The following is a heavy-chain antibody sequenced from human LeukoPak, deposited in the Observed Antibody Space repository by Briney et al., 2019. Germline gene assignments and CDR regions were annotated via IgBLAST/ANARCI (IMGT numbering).Heavy chain of an antibody. D-gene: IGHD3-22*01. CDR3: ARLRRNGDSGGFYYYYDY. J-gene: IGHJ4*02. V-gene: IGHV3-21*01. Sequence: GGSLRLSCAASGFTFTSFSFNWVRQAPGKGLEWVSSIITVATYIYYADSVRGRFTISRDNAKNSVYLQMDSLRAEDTGVYYCARLRRNGDSGGFYYYYDYWGQGTLVTVSS. CDR2: IITVATYI. CDR1: GFTFTSFS.